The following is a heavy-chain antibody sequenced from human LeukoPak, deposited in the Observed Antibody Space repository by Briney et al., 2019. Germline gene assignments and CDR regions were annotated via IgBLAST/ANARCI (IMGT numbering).Heavy chain of an antibody. V-gene: IGHV3-43D*03. CDR2: ISWDGGST. CDR3: AKGYCSSTSRSDYYYYYYMDV. Sequence: GGSLRLFCAASGFTFDDYAMHWVRQAPGKGLEWVSLISWDGGSTYYADSVKGRFTISRDNSKNSLYLQMNSLRAEDTALYYCAKGYCSSTSRSDYYYYYYMDVWGKGTTVTVSS. J-gene: IGHJ6*03. D-gene: IGHD2-2*01. CDR1: GFTFDDYA.